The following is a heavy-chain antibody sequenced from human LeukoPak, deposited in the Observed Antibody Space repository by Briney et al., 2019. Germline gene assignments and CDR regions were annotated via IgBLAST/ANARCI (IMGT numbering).Heavy chain of an antibody. D-gene: IGHD6-13*01. V-gene: IGHV1-69*05. Sequence: AAVNVSCKGSVGTFSSYAISWVRQAPGQGLDWMGGIIPIFGTANYAQKFQGRVTITTDESTSTAYMELSSLRSEDTAVYYCARANSSSWEYYFDYWGQGTLVTVSS. CDR3: ARANSSSWEYYFDY. CDR2: IIPIFGTA. J-gene: IGHJ4*02. CDR1: VGTFSSYA.